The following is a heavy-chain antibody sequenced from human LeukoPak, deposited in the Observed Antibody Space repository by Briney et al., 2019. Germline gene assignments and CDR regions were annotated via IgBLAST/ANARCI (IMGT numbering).Heavy chain of an antibody. D-gene: IGHD3-22*01. V-gene: IGHV3-30*02. CDR3: AKDRAPWRLSSGAPGY. CDR1: GFTFSSYG. Sequence: AGGSLRLSCAASGFTFSSYGMHWVRQAPGKGLEWVAVIWYDGSNKYYADSVKGRFTISRDNSKNTLYLQMNSLRAEDTAVYYCAKDRAPWRLSSGAPGYWGQGTLVTVSS. J-gene: IGHJ4*02. CDR2: IWYDGSNK.